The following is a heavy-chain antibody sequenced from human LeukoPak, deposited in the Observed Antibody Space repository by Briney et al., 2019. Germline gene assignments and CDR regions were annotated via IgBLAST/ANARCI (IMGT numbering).Heavy chain of an antibody. CDR2: ISSSGSTI. Sequence: PGGSLRLSCAASGFTFSSYEMNWVRQAPGKGLEWVSYISSSGSTIYYADSVKGRSTISRDNAKNSLYLQMNSLRAEDTAVYYCARNYYGSGSYPNYYYYYYMDVWGKGTTVTVSS. CDR3: ARNYYGSGSYPNYYYYYYMDV. V-gene: IGHV3-48*03. D-gene: IGHD3-10*01. CDR1: GFTFSSYE. J-gene: IGHJ6*03.